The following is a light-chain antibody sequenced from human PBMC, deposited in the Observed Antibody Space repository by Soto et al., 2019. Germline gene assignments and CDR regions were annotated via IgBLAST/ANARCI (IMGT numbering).Light chain of an antibody. V-gene: IGKV4-1*01. CDR3: QQFYFSPLT. J-gene: IGKJ4*01. CDR1: QSLLYNSNNNNF. Sequence: DIVMTQSPVSLAVSLGERATINCKSSQSLLYNSNNNNFLAWYQQKPGQPPKLLINWASTRESGVPDRFTGGGSGTDFTLTISSLQAEDVAVYYCQQFYFSPLTLGGGTKVDIK. CDR2: WAS.